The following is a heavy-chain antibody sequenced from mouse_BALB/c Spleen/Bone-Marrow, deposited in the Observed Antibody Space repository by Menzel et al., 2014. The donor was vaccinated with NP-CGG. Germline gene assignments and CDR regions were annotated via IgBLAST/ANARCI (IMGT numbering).Heavy chain of an antibody. CDR1: GFTFSSFG. Sequence: EVQGVESEGGLVQPGGSRKLSCAASGFTFSSFGMHWVRQAPEKGLEWVAYISSGSSTIYYADTVKGRFTISRDNPKNTRFLQMTSLRSEDTAMYYCARRGSNHWYFDVWGAGTPVTVSS. J-gene: IGHJ1*01. V-gene: IGHV5-17*02. D-gene: IGHD1-1*01. CDR3: ARRGSNHWYFDV. CDR2: ISSGSSTI.